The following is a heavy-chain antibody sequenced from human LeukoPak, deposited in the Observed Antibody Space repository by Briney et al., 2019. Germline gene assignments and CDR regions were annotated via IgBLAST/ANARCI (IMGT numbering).Heavy chain of an antibody. CDR1: GGSISSYY. D-gene: IGHD1-26*01. Sequence: SETLSLTCTVSGGSISSYYWSWIRQPPGKGLEWIGYIYYSGSTNYNPSLKSRVTISVDTSKNQFSLKLSSVTAADTAVYYCARHVGATSYWYFDLWGRGTLVTVSS. CDR3: ARHVGATSYWYFDL. J-gene: IGHJ2*01. V-gene: IGHV4-59*08. CDR2: IYYSGST.